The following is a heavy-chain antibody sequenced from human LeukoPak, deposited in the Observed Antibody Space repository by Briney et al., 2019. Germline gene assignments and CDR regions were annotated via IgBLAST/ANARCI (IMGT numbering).Heavy chain of an antibody. J-gene: IGHJ6*03. D-gene: IGHD4-17*01. CDR3: ARDSGDYGDYYVDV. Sequence: ASVKVSCKASGYTFTGYYMHWVRQAPGQGLEWMGRINPNSGGTNYAQKFQGRVTMTRDTSISTAYMELSRLRSDDTAVYYCARDSGDYGDYYVDVWGKGTTVTVSS. CDR2: INPNSGGT. CDR1: GYTFTGYY. V-gene: IGHV1-2*06.